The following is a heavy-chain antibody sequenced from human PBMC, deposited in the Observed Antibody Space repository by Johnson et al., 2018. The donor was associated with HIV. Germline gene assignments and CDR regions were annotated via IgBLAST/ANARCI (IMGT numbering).Heavy chain of an antibody. D-gene: IGHD7-27*01. J-gene: IGHJ3*02. Sequence: VQLVESGGGVVRPGGSMRLSCAASGFIFSDYGMSWVRQVPGKGLEWVSVINWNGGSKGYIDSVKGRFTISRDNAKNSLYLQMNSLRAEDTGVYYLARGRKRTGAVDAFDIWGQRTMVTVAA. CDR3: ARGRKRTGAVDAFDI. V-gene: IGHV3-20*04. CDR2: INWNGGSK. CDR1: GFIFSDYG.